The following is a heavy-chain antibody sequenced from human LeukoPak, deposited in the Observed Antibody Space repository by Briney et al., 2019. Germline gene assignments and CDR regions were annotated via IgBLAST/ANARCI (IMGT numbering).Heavy chain of an antibody. CDR1: GGSISSYY. D-gene: IGHD1-26*01. V-gene: IGHV4-59*01. CDR3: AREGVGAPLDY. Sequence: SETLSLTCTVSGGSISSYYWSWIRQPPGKGLEWIGYIYYSGSTNYNPSLKSRVTISVDTSKNQFSLKLSSVTAADTAVYYCAREGVGAPLDYWGQGTLVTVSS. CDR2: IYYSGST. J-gene: IGHJ4*02.